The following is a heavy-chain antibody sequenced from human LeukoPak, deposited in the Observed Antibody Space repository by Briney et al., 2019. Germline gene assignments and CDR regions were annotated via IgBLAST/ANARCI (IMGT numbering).Heavy chain of an antibody. CDR1: GYTFTGYD. J-gene: IGHJ1*01. CDR3: ARDRYCSSTSCYTTAYFQH. V-gene: IGHV1-2*02. CDR2: INPSSGGT. Sequence: GGSVKVSCEASGYTFTGYDMHWVRQAPGQGLEWMGWINPSSGGTNYAQKVQGRVTITRDNSISTAYMELSRLISDDTAVYYCARDRYCSSTSCYTTAYFQHWGQGTLVTVSS. D-gene: IGHD2-2*01.